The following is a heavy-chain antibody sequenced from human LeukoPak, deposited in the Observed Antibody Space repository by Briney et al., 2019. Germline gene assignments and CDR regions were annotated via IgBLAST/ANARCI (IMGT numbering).Heavy chain of an antibody. CDR1: GFTFSSYA. J-gene: IGHJ4*02. CDR3: AKTPSGYYFES. Sequence: GGSLRLSCAASGFTFSSYAMSWVRQAPGKGLEWVSGINSGGGKIYYADSVRGRFTISRDNSKNTLFLQMSSLTAEDTAVYYCAKTPSGYYFESWGQGTLVTVSS. CDR2: INSGGGKI. D-gene: IGHD3-10*01. V-gene: IGHV3-23*01.